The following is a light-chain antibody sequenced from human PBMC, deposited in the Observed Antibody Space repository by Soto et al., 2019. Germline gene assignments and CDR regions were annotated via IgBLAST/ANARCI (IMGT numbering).Light chain of an antibody. J-gene: IGKJ5*01. CDR1: LSVSVY. CDR3: HQRQYWPPIT. CDR2: DAS. V-gene: IGKV3-11*01. Sequence: FVLTQSPATLSFPPGERATLSCRTSLSVSVYLDWYQQKPGQAPRLLISDASNRATGIPARFSGSGSGTDFTLTISSLEPEDFAVYYCHQRQYWPPITFGQGTRLEIK.